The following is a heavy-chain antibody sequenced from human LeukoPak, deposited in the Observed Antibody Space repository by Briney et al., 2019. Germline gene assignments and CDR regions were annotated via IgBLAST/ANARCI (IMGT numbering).Heavy chain of an antibody. CDR1: GFTFSNYW. Sequence: GGSLRLSCAASGFTFSNYWMHWVRQAPGKGLVWVSRIGSYTTSADAVKGRFTISRDNAKNTVHLQMNSLRAEDTAVYYCTGSSPGPNAFDIWGQGTMVTVSS. V-gene: IGHV3-74*01. D-gene: IGHD2-2*01. CDR3: TGSSPGPNAFDI. J-gene: IGHJ3*02. CDR2: IGSYT.